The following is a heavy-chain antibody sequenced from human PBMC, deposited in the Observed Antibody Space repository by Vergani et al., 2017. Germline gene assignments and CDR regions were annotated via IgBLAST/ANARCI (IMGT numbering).Heavy chain of an antibody. CDR1: GFTFSSYS. CDR3: AREALGDISGFYDY. D-gene: IGHD3-22*01. Sequence: EVQLVESGGGLVKPGGSLRLPCAASGFTFSSYSMNWLRQAPGKGRAWVSSISSSSRYRSYANSWKGRFTISRDNAKNSLYLQMNRLRAEDTAVYYCAREALGDISGFYDYWGQGTLVTVSS. CDR2: ISSSSRYR. J-gene: IGHJ4*02. V-gene: IGHV3-21*01.